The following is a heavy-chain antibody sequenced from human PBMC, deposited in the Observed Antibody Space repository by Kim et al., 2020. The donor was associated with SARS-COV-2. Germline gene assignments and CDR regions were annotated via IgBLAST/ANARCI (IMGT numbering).Heavy chain of an antibody. D-gene: IGHD3-16*01. CDR3: ARVMGAIDY. V-gene: IGHV1-8*01. Sequence: ASVKVSCKTSGYTFISYDINWVRQATGQGLEWIGWMNPNSGYTGFAQRFQGRVTMTRNTSISTAYMELSSLTSEDTAVYYCARVMGAIDYSGQGTLVTVCS. CDR1: GYTFISYD. CDR2: MNPNSGYT. J-gene: IGHJ4*02.